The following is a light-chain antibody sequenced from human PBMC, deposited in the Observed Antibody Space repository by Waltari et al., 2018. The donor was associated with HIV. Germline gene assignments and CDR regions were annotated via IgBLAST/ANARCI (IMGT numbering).Light chain of an antibody. J-gene: IGLJ2*01. V-gene: IGLV1-44*01. CDR1: STNIGSNG. CDR3: ATLDDSLNGPI. CDR2: SNK. Sequence: QSVLTQSPSASGTPGQRVTTPCSGGSTNIGSNGVDWYQQFPGTAPELLIYSNKQRPSGVPDRFSGSKSGTSASLAISGLQSEDEATYYCATLDDSLNGPIFGGGTRLTVL.